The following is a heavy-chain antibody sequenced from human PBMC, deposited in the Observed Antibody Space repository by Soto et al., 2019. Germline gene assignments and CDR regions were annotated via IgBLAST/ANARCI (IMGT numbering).Heavy chain of an antibody. CDR3: SADRPDIGVGWWV. Sequence: SVKVSCKASGSGFISSGIQWVRQAHGQRLEWIGWIVVASGQTNYAQNFRGRVAITRDTSTATAYTELTGLTSEDTAVYFCSADRPDIGVGWWVWGQGTTVTVSS. J-gene: IGHJ6*02. CDR1: GSGFISSG. CDR2: IVVASGQT. D-gene: IGHD2-15*01. V-gene: IGHV1-58*02.